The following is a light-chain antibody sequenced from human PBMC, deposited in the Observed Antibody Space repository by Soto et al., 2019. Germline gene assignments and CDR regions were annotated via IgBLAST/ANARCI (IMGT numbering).Light chain of an antibody. Sequence: EIVMTQSPATLSVSPGERATISSRASQSVSSNLVWYQQKPGQAPRLLIYGASTRATGIPARFTGSGSGTAFTLTISSLQSEDFAVYYCQHYNNWPSWTFGQGTKLEIK. V-gene: IGKV3-15*01. J-gene: IGKJ1*01. CDR2: GAS. CDR3: QHYNNWPSWT. CDR1: QSVSSN.